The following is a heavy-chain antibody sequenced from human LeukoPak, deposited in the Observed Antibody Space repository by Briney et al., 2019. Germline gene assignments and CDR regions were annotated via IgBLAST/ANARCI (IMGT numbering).Heavy chain of an antibody. CDR1: GYTFTGYY. V-gene: IGHV1-2*02. CDR3: ARGMARIHDAFDI. Sequence: ASVKVSCKASGYTFTGYYMHWVRQAPGQGREWMGWINPNSGGTNYAQKFQGRVTMTRDTSISTAYMELSRLRSDDTAVYYCARGMARIHDAFDIWGQGTMVTVSS. CDR2: INPNSGGT. D-gene: IGHD5-24*01. J-gene: IGHJ3*02.